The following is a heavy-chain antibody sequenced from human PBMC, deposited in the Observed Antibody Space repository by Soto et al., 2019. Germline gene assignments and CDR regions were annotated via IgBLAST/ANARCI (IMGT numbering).Heavy chain of an antibody. CDR1: GFTVSSNY. J-gene: IGHJ6*02. V-gene: IGHV3-66*01. CDR3: AGERTTVTRGYYYYGMDV. Sequence: GGSLRLSCAASGFTVSSNYMSWVRQAPGKGLEWVSVIYSGGSTYYADSVKGRFTISRDNSKNTLYLQMNSLRAEDTAVYYCAGERTTVTRGYYYYGMDVWGQGTTVTVSS. CDR2: IYSGGST. D-gene: IGHD4-17*01.